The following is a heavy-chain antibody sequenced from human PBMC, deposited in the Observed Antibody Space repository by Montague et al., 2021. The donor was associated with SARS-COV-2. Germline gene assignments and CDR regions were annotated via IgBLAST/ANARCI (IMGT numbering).Heavy chain of an antibody. CDR1: DASISTCNY. V-gene: IGHV4-39*07. CDR2: IHFTGTT. Sequence: SETLSLTCSVFDASISTCNYWGLLRTTPGRGLEWIQSIHFTGTTXYQPSLKSRVTLSVDTCKNQFSLKLTSLTAADTAIYFCARDRNDGYDRFFDYWGQGTLVTVSS. J-gene: IGHJ4*02. D-gene: IGHD5-18*01. CDR3: ARDRNDGYDRFFDY.